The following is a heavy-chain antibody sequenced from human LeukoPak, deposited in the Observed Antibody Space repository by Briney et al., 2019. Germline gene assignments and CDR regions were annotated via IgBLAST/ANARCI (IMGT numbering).Heavy chain of an antibody. CDR2: INADGSDK. Sequence: PGGSLVLSCTASGFPFQSYWMNWVRQAPGKGLELVANINADGSDKYFMDSVKGRFSISRGNANNRLYLQMTSLRAEDTAVYYCMPGRGYWGQGTLVAVSS. CDR1: GFPFQSYW. J-gene: IGHJ4*02. CDR3: MPGRGY. D-gene: IGHD2-8*02. V-gene: IGHV3-7*01.